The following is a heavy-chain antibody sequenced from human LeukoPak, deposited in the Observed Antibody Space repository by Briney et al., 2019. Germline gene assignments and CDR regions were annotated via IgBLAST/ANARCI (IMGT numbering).Heavy chain of an antibody. Sequence: ASVMVSCTASGYTFTIYGISWVRQAPGQGLEWMGWISAYNGNTNYAQKLQGRVTMTTDTSTSTAYMELRSLRSDDTAVYYCAREVATMVRGASYYYYYGMDVWGQGTTVTVSS. CDR1: GYTFTIYG. V-gene: IGHV1-18*01. CDR3: AREVATMVRGASYYYYYGMDV. CDR2: ISAYNGNT. J-gene: IGHJ6*02. D-gene: IGHD3-10*01.